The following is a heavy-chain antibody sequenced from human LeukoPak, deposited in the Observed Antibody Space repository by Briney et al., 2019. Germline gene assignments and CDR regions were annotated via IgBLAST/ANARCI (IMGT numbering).Heavy chain of an antibody. Sequence: PSETLPLTCTVSGGSISSSSYYWGWIRQPPGKGLEWIGSIYYTGSAYYNPSLKSRVTMSVDTSKNQFSLRLSSVTAADTAVYSCARHPERYSYFDYWGQGTLVTVSS. J-gene: IGHJ4*02. D-gene: IGHD5-18*01. CDR2: IYYTGSA. CDR3: ARHPERYSYFDY. V-gene: IGHV4-39*01. CDR1: GGSISSSSYY.